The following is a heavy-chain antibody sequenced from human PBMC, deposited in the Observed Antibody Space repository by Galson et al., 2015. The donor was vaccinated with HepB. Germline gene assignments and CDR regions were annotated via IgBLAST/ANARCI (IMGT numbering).Heavy chain of an antibody. V-gene: IGHV3-30*03. CDR3: ARDRNYIDTILAGPLDV. Sequence: SLRLSCAASGFTLSSNGMHWVRQAPGKGLEWVAVISYDGSNTYYADSVKGRFTISRDNSKKTLYLQMNSLRAEDTAVYYCARDRNYIDTILAGPLDVWGKGTTVTVSS. CDR1: GFTLSSNG. CDR2: ISYDGSNT. D-gene: IGHD1-7*01. J-gene: IGHJ6*04.